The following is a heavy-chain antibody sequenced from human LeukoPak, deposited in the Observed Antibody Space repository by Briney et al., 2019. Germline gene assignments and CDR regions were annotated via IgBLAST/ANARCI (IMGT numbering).Heavy chain of an antibody. D-gene: IGHD2-2*01. CDR3: ARVLMQYQLLTGWFDP. J-gene: IGHJ5*02. V-gene: IGHV4-59*01. Sequence: SETLSLTCTVSGGSISSYYWSWIRQPPGKGREWIGYMYYSGSTNYNPSLKSRVTISVDTSKNQFSLKLSSVTAADTAVYYCARVLMQYQLLTGWFDPWGQGTLVTVSS. CDR1: GGSISSYY. CDR2: MYYSGST.